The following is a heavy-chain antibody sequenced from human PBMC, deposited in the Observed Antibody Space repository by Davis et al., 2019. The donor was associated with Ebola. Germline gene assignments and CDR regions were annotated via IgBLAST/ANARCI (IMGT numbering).Heavy chain of an antibody. CDR3: AHRRGYSSSWYRAPFDY. Sequence: SGPTLVKPTQTLTLTCTFSGFSLSTSGVGVGWIRQPPGKALEWFALIYWDDDKRYSPSLKSRLTITKDTSKNQVVLTMTNMDPVDTATYYCAHRRGYSSSWYRAPFDYWGQGTLVTVSS. CDR2: IYWDDDK. V-gene: IGHV2-5*02. J-gene: IGHJ4*02. CDR1: GFSLSTSGVG. D-gene: IGHD6-13*01.